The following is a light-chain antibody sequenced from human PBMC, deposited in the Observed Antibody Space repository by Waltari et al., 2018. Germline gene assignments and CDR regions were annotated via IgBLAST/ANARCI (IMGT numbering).Light chain of an antibody. V-gene: IGKV3-15*01. CDR1: ETIHNAY. CDR3: QQYNNWPLT. Sequence: EIVLTQSPGTLSVTPGDRVTLSCRASETIHNAYLAWYQQTPGQAPRLLIYGASTSATGIPARFSGSGSGTEFTLTISSLQSEDFAVYYCQQYNNWPLTFGGGTKVEIK. J-gene: IGKJ4*01. CDR2: GAS.